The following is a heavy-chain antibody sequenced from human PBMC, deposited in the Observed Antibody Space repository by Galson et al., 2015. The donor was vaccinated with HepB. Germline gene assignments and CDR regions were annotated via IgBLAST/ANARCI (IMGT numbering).Heavy chain of an antibody. Sequence: SETLSLTCRVSGGYTSSYYWNWIRQSPGKGLEWIGYVYDNGRTNYHPSLESRVTISVDTSKKQVSLKVTSATAADTALYHCARGSPGDHIFGYYGFDVWGPGTAVIVSS. CDR1: GGYTSSYY. J-gene: IGHJ6*02. CDR2: VYDNGRT. CDR3: ARGSPGDHIFGYYGFDV. D-gene: IGHD4-17*01. V-gene: IGHV4-59*12.